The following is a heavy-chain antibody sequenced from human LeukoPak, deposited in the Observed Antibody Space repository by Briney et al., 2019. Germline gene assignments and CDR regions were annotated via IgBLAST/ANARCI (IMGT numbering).Heavy chain of an antibody. CDR1: GGSISSGSYY. CDR3: ARDAKRFRDNWFDA. V-gene: IGHV4-61*02. J-gene: IGHJ5*02. CDR2: IYTSGST. Sequence: SQTLSLTCTVSGGSISSGSYYWSWIRQPAWKGLEWIGRIYTSGSTNYNRSLKSRVTISVDTSKNQFSLKLSSVTPADTAVYYCARDAKRFRDNWFDAWGQGTLVTVSS.